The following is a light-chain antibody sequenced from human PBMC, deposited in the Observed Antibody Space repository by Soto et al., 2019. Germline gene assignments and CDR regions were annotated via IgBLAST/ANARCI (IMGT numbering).Light chain of an antibody. CDR3: QQLNSFPIP. Sequence: IQLTQSPSSLSASVGDRVTISCRASQGIANFLAWYQQQPGKAPKLLIYAASTLQSGVPSRFSGSGSGTDFTLTISRLQPEDFATYYCQQLNSFPIPFGPGTKVDIK. CDR1: QGIANF. CDR2: AAS. V-gene: IGKV1-9*01. J-gene: IGKJ3*01.